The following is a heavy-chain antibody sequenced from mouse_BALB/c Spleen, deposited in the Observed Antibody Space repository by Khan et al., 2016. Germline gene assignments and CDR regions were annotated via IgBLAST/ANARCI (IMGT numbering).Heavy chain of an antibody. CDR1: GFTFSNYW. V-gene: IGHV1-9*01. CDR3: ARAWYSMDY. CDR2: ILPGSGYS. Sequence: QVQLKQSGAELMKPGASVKISCKATGFTFSNYWIEWVKQRPGHGLEWIGDILPGSGYSNSNENFKGKATFTADASSNTAYLQLISLTSEDSAVYLCARAWYSMDYWGQGTSVTVSS. J-gene: IGHJ4*01.